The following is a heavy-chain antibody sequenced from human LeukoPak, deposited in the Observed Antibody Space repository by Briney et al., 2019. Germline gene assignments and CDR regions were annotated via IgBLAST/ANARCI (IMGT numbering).Heavy chain of an antibody. CDR1: GFTFSGHA. CDR2: ISSNGGST. J-gene: IGHJ4*02. V-gene: IGHV3-64D*06. CDR3: VKDSALGRLYYFDY. Sequence: GGSLKLSCAVSGFTFSGHAMHWVRQAPGKGLEYVSGISSNGGSTYYADSVKDRFTISRDNSKNTLYLQMSSLRAEDTAVYYCVKDSALGRLYYFDYWGQGTLVTVYS.